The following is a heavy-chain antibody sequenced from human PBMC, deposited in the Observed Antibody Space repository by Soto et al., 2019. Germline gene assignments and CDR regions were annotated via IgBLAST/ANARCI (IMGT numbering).Heavy chain of an antibody. Sequence: ASVEVSCKASGYTFTDYYMHLVRQAPGRLLEWMGWINPNSGGTNYAQKFQGWVTMTRDTSISTAYMELSRLRSDDTAVYYCARTQPGYSYGHYYYGMDVWGQGTTVTVSS. J-gene: IGHJ6*02. CDR2: INPNSGGT. D-gene: IGHD5-18*01. CDR1: GYTFTDYY. V-gene: IGHV1-2*04. CDR3: ARTQPGYSYGHYYYGMDV.